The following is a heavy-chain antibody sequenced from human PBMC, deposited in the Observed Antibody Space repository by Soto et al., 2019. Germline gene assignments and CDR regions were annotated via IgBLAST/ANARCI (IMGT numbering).Heavy chain of an antibody. Sequence: EEQVVESGGGLVQPGGSLRVSCEAPTVTFRTYWIHWVRQAPGEGLVWVSRISPDGNVAHYADSVKGRFTTSRDNAKNTVYLQMTSLIAEDTARYYCVGMKIGNRDYWGQGIVVTVSS. CDR2: ISPDGNVA. CDR3: VGMKIGNRDY. J-gene: IGHJ4*02. V-gene: IGHV3-74*01. CDR1: TVTFRTYW.